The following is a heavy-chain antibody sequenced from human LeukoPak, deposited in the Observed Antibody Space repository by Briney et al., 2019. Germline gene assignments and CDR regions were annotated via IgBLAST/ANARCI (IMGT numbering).Heavy chain of an antibody. CDR1: GYTFTSYG. V-gene: IGHV1-18*01. D-gene: IGHD6-13*01. Sequence: ASVKVSCKASGYTFTSYGISWVRQAPGQGLEWMGWTSAYNGNTNYAQKLQGRVTMTTDTSTSTAYMELRSLRSDDTAVYYCARDLIIAAAGSIDYWGQGTLVTVSS. CDR3: ARDLIIAAAGSIDY. J-gene: IGHJ4*02. CDR2: TSAYNGNT.